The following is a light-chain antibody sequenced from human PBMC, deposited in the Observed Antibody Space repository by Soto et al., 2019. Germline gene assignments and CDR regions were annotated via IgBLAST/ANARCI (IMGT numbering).Light chain of an antibody. V-gene: IGKV3-15*01. Sequence: EIVMTQSPATLSVSPGERATLSCRTSQSVSSNLAWYQQKPGQAPRLLIYGVFTRATGIPARFSGSGSGTEFTLTISSLQSEDFAVYCCQQYNNWSWTFGQGTKVEMK. CDR3: QQYNNWSWT. CDR2: GVF. J-gene: IGKJ1*01. CDR1: QSVSSN.